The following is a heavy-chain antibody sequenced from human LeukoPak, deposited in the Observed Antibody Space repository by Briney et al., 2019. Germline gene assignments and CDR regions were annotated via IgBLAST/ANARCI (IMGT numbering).Heavy chain of an antibody. CDR1: GYTFTGYY. D-gene: IGHD2-2*01. Sequence: ASVKVSCKASGYTFTGYYMHWVRQAPGQGLEWMGRINPNSGGTNYAQKFQGRVTMTRDTSISTAYMELSRLRSDDTAVYYCAISSTRRDYFDYWGQGTLVTVSS. CDR3: AISSTRRDYFDY. V-gene: IGHV1-2*06. CDR2: INPNSGGT. J-gene: IGHJ4*02.